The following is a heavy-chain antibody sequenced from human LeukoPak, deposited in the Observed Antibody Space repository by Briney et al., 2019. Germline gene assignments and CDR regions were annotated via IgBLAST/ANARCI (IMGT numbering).Heavy chain of an antibody. CDR1: GGSISSYY. J-gene: IGHJ4*02. CDR2: IYYSGST. Sequence: SETLSLTCTVSGGSISSYYWSWIRQPPGKGLEWIGYIYYSGSTNYNPSLKSRVTISVDTSKNQFSLKLSSVTAVDTAVYYCARLLTGSTSWHIDYWGQGTLVTVSS. D-gene: IGHD2-2*01. CDR3: ARLLTGSTSWHIDY. V-gene: IGHV4-59*08.